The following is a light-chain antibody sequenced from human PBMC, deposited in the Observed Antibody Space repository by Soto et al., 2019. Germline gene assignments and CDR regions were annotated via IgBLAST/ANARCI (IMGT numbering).Light chain of an antibody. Sequence: IQMTQSPSSLSAPVGDRVTITCRASQSIVRNLNWYQQKPGKAPELLIYTASNLESGVPSRFSGSGSGTDFALTISSLQPEDSAVYYCQQSHSSPLSFGGGTKVDIK. CDR3: QQSHSSPLS. J-gene: IGKJ4*01. V-gene: IGKV1-39*01. CDR2: TAS. CDR1: QSIVRN.